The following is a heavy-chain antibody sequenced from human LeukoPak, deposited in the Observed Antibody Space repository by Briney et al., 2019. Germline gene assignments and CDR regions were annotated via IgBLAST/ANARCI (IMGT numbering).Heavy chain of an antibody. CDR1: GGTFSSYA. CDR3: ARTGSTGTYDYFDY. V-gene: IGHV1-69*01. Sequence: GASVKVSCKASGGTFSSYAISWVRQAPGQGLEWMGGIIPIFGTANYAQKFRGRVTITADESTSTAYMELSSLRSEDTAVYYCARTGSTGTYDYFDYWGQGTLVTVSS. J-gene: IGHJ4*02. CDR2: IIPIFGTA. D-gene: IGHD1-1*01.